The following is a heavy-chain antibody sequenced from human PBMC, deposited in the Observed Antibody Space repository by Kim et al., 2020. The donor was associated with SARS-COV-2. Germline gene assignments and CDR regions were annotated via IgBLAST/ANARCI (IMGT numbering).Heavy chain of an antibody. V-gene: IGHV4-34*01. Sequence: SETLSLTCAVYVGSFSGYYWSWIRQPPGKVLACLGEITHRVTTHSNPSLKSRFTLSVHTSNNQFSLNLISFPASAPSFFYFSSSSSSRPSPSSPYF. CDR2: ITHRVTT. CDR3: SSSSSSRPSPSSPYF. CDR1: VGSFSGYY. J-gene: IGHJ4*01.